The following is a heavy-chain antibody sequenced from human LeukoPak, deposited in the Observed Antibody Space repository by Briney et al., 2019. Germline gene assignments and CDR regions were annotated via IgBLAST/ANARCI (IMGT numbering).Heavy chain of an antibody. CDR2: IASDGSST. J-gene: IGHJ6*03. V-gene: IGHV3-74*01. Sequence: PGGSLRLSCAASGFTFSTYWMHWVRQAPGKGLVWVSRIASDGSSTNYADSVKGRFTISRDNAKNSLYLQMNSLRPEDTAVYYCARDPYSGSYGDYYYYYMDVWGKGTTVTISS. CDR3: ARDPYSGSYGDYYYYYMDV. CDR1: GFTFSTYW. D-gene: IGHD1-26*01.